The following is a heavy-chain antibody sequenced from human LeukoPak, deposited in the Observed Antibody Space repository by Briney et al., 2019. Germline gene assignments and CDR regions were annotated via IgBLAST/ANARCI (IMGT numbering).Heavy chain of an antibody. CDR1: GFTFSSYA. Sequence: PGGSLRLSCAASGFTFSSYAMSWVRQAPGKGLEWVSAISGSGGSTYYADSVKGRFTISRDNSKNTLYLQMNSLRVEDTAIYYCAKAPSSDYPFNYWGQGTLVTVSS. CDR2: ISGSGGST. D-gene: IGHD4-17*01. J-gene: IGHJ4*02. CDR3: AKAPSSDYPFNY. V-gene: IGHV3-23*01.